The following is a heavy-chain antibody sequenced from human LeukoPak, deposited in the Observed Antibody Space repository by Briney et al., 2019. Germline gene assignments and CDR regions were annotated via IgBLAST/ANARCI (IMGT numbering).Heavy chain of an antibody. CDR3: AKVPPYSSSWYTAFDI. D-gene: IGHD6-13*01. Sequence: VRSLRLSCAASGFTFDDYAMHWVRQAPGKGLEWVSGISWNSGSIGYADSVKGRFTISRDNAKNSLYLQMNSLRAEDTALYYCAKVPPYSSSWYTAFDIWGQGTMVTVSS. CDR2: ISWNSGSI. CDR1: GFTFDDYA. J-gene: IGHJ3*02. V-gene: IGHV3-9*01.